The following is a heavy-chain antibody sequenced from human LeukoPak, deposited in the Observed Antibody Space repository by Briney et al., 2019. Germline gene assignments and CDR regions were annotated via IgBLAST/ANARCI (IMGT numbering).Heavy chain of an antibody. D-gene: IGHD6-13*01. J-gene: IGHJ4*02. CDR1: GGSFSSSSYY. Sequence: PSETLSLTCTVSGGSFSSSSYYWGWIRQPPGKGLEWIGSIYYRGSTYYNPSLKSRVTISVDTSKNQLSLKLSSVTAADTAVYYCASARTSSRSWFTFDYWGQGILVTVSS. CDR2: IYYRGST. V-gene: IGHV4-39*01. CDR3: ASARTSSRSWFTFDY.